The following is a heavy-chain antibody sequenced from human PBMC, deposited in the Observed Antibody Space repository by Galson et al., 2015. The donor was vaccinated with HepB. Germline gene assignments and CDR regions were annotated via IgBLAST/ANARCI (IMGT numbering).Heavy chain of an antibody. Sequence: SVKVSCKASGYTFTSYGISWVRQAPGQGLEWMGWISAYNGNTNYAQKLQGRVTMTTDTSTNTAYMELRSLRSDDTAVYYCATGPHLGYCSGGSCPLLGGHYFDYWGQGTLVTVSS. D-gene: IGHD2-15*01. CDR2: ISAYNGNT. CDR1: GYTFTSYG. CDR3: ATGPHLGYCSGGSCPLLGGHYFDY. V-gene: IGHV1-18*04. J-gene: IGHJ4*02.